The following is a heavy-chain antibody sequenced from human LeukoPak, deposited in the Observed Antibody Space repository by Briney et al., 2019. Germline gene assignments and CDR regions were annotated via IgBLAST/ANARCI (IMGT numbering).Heavy chain of an antibody. D-gene: IGHD5-24*01. CDR3: AKDIQLST. CDR1: GFNFRDAG. V-gene: IGHV3-23*01. CDR2: IGSVGDST. J-gene: IGHJ3*01. Sequence: GGSLRLSRAASGFNFRDAGMTWVRQAPGKGLEWVSHIGSVGDSTYYADSVKGRFTISRDNSENTLSLQMNSLRVEDTAIYYCAKDIQLSTWGLGTMVTVSS.